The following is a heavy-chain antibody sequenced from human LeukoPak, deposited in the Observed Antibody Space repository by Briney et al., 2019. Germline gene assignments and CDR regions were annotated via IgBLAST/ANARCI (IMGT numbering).Heavy chain of an antibody. CDR3: ARAPPGVLRYFDWLGHHDAFDI. Sequence: ASVKVSCKASGGTFSSYAISWVRQAPGQGLEWMGGIIPIFGTANYALKFQGRVTITADESTSTAYMELSSLRSEDTAVYYCARAPPGVLRYFDWLGHHDAFDIWGQGTMVTVSS. CDR1: GGTFSSYA. J-gene: IGHJ3*02. V-gene: IGHV1-69*13. CDR2: IIPIFGTA. D-gene: IGHD3-9*01.